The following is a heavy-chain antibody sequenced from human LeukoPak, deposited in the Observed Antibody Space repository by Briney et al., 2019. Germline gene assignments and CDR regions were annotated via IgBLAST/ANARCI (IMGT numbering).Heavy chain of an antibody. D-gene: IGHD6-19*01. CDR1: GFTFSSYG. V-gene: IGHV3-30*18. CDR3: AKVEAVVGIEDAFDI. Sequence: PGGSLRLSCAASGFTFSSYGMHWVRQAPGKGLEWVAVISYDGSNKYYADSVKGRFTISRDNSKNTLYLQMNSLRAEDTAVYYCAKVEAVVGIEDAFDIWGQGTMVTVSS. CDR2: ISYDGSNK. J-gene: IGHJ3*02.